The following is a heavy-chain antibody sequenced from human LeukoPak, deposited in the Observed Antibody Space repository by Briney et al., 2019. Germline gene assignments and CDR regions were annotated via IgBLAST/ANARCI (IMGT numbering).Heavy chain of an antibody. CDR1: GVSISTYY. CDR3: ARGRSGGDWFDS. Sequence: SETLSLTCTVFGVSISTYYWTWIRQPPGKGLEWIGYNHYTGSTNHNPSLKSRVTMSVETSKNQFSLKLSSVTAADTAVYYCARGRSGGDWFDSWGQGTLVTVSS. J-gene: IGHJ5*01. D-gene: IGHD3-10*01. CDR2: NHYTGST. V-gene: IGHV4-59*01.